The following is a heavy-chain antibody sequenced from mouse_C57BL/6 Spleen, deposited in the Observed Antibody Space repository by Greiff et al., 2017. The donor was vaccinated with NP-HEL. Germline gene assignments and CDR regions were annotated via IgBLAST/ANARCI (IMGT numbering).Heavy chain of an antibody. V-gene: IGHV1-59*01. CDR3: ARKDYYAMDY. J-gene: IGHJ4*01. CDR2: IDPSDSYT. Sequence: VQLQQSGAELVRPGTSVKLSCKASGYTFTSYWMHWVKQRPGQGLEWIGVIDPSDSYTNYNQKFKGKATLTVDTSSSTAYMQLSSLTSEDSAVYYCARKDYYAMDYWGQRTSVTVSS. CDR1: GYTFTSYW.